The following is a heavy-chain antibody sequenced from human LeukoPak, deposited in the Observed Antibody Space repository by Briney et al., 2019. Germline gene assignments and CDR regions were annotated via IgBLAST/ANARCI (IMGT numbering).Heavy chain of an antibody. J-gene: IGHJ4*02. CDR3: ARSIVVVTAPFDY. CDR1: GGSISSSSYY. V-gene: IGHV4-39*01. CDR2: IYYSGST. D-gene: IGHD2-21*02. Sequence: SETLSLTCTVSGGSISSSSYYWGWIRQPPGKGLEWIGSIYYSGSTYYNPSLKSRVTISVDTSKNQFSLKLSSVTAADTAVYYCARSIVVVTAPFDYWGQGTWSPSPQ.